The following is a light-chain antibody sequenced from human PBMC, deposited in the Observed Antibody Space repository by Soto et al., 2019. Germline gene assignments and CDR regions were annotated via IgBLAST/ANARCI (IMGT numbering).Light chain of an antibody. Sequence: QSALTQPRSVSGSPGQSVTISCTGTSSDVGYYNYVSWYQQHPGKAPKLMIYNDSKRPSGVPDRFSGSKSGNTASLTISGLQAEDEADYYCCSYAGSYTEVFGTGTKLTVL. CDR1: SSDVGYYNY. CDR3: CSYAGSYTEV. J-gene: IGLJ1*01. CDR2: NDS. V-gene: IGLV2-11*01.